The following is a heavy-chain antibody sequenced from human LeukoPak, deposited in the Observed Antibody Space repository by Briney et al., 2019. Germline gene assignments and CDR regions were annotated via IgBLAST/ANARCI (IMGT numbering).Heavy chain of an antibody. Sequence: SETLSLTCAVYGGSFSGYYWSWIRQPPGKGLEWIGEINHSGSTNYNPSLKSRVTISVDTSKNQFSLKLSSVTAADTAVYYCARGSIRGSSGQYYFDYWGKGTLVTVSS. CDR3: ARGSIRGSSGQYYFDY. V-gene: IGHV4-34*01. D-gene: IGHD3-22*01. J-gene: IGHJ4*02. CDR2: INHSGST. CDR1: GGSFSGYY.